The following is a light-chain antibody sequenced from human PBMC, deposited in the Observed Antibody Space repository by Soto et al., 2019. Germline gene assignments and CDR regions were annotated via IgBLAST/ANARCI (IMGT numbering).Light chain of an antibody. J-gene: IGLJ1*01. CDR1: SSDVGGYNY. CDR3: SSYTSTTTRV. V-gene: IGLV2-14*03. CDR2: EVS. Sequence: SVLTQPASLSGAPGQSSTNSSPGTSSDVGGYNYVSWYQQHPGKGPKLMIYEVSNRPSGVSNRFSGSKSGNTATLTISGLQAEDEADYYCSSYTSTTTRVFGTGTKVTVL.